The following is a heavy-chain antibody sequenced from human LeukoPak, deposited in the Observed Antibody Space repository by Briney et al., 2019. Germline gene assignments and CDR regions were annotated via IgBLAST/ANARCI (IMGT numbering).Heavy chain of an antibody. CDR2: ICYSGST. CDR1: GGSISSSNNY. CDR3: ARQGSGSYSF. V-gene: IGHV4-39*01. Sequence: SVTLSLTCTVSGGSISSSNNYWGWIRQPPGKGLEWIASICYSGSTYCNPSLKSRVTISVNTSKNEFSLKLSSVTAADTAVYYCARQGSGSYSFWGQGTLVT. D-gene: IGHD3-10*01. J-gene: IGHJ4*02.